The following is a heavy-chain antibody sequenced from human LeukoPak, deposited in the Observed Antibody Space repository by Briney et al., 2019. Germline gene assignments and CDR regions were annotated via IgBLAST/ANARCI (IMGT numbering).Heavy chain of an antibody. CDR1: GYSISSGYY. J-gene: IGHJ4*02. D-gene: IGHD1-26*01. Sequence: SETLSLTCAVSGYSISSGYYWGWIRQPPGKGLEWIGSVYHSGNTYCNPSLKSRVTILVDTSKNQFSLKLKSVTAADTAVYYCARLSGSYVYWGQGTLVTVSS. CDR3: ARLSGSYVY. CDR2: VYHSGNT. V-gene: IGHV4-38-2*01.